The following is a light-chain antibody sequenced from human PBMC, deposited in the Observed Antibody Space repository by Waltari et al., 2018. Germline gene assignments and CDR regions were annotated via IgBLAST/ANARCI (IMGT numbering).Light chain of an antibody. V-gene: IGKV3-15*01. J-gene: IGKJ3*01. Sequence: IVMTQSPSTLSVSPGDTATLSCRASKSVYGNLAGYQQKPGQSPRLLIFHTSARATGIPTRFSGGGSGTEYTLTISSLQSEDFAVYFCHQYTNWPFSFGPGTTVKI. CDR1: KSVYGN. CDR2: HTS. CDR3: HQYTNWPFS.